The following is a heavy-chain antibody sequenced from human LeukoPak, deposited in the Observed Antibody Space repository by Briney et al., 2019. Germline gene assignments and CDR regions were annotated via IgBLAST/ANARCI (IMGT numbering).Heavy chain of an antibody. V-gene: IGHV3-9*01. CDR1: VFTFDDYA. Sequence: GGSLRLSCAASVFTFDDYAMHWVRQAPGKGLEWVSGISWDSGSIGYADSVKGRFTISRDNAKNSLYLQMNSLRAEDTALYYCAKDIAYSSSWFYEGDAFDIWGQGTMVTVSS. CDR2: ISWDSGSI. D-gene: IGHD6-13*01. CDR3: AKDIAYSSSWFYEGDAFDI. J-gene: IGHJ3*02.